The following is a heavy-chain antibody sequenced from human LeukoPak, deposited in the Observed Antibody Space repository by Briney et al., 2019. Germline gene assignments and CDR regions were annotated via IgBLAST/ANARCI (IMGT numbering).Heavy chain of an antibody. CDR1: GFTFSSYS. Sequence: GGSLRLSCVASGFTFSSYSMNWVRQAPGKGLEWVSYISSSSTIYYADSVKGRFTISRDNAKNSLYLQMNSLRAEDTAVYYCAREEYYYDSSGYLAWGQGTLVTVSS. CDR2: ISSSSTI. V-gene: IGHV3-48*04. CDR3: AREEYYYDSSGYLA. D-gene: IGHD3-22*01. J-gene: IGHJ5*02.